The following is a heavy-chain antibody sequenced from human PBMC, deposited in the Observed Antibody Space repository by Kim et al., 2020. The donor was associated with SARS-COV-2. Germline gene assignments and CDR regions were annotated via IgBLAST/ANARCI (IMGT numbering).Heavy chain of an antibody. V-gene: IGHV4-31*03. D-gene: IGHD3-22*01. CDR3: AREGNYEGFDS. J-gene: IGHJ4*01. CDR1: GGSISTYDYF. Sequence: SETLSLTCTVSGGSISTYDYFWTWIRQRPGKGLEWIGYISGSERTYYNPTLHSRATISMDTSKNQLFLNLTSVTVADTAVYYCAREGNYEGFDS. CDR2: ISGSERT.